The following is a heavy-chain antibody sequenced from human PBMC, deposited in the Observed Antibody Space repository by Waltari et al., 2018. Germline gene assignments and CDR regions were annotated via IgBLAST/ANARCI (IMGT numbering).Heavy chain of an antibody. CDR3: AKDARTYYDILTGYYIDY. V-gene: IGHV3-30*02. J-gene: IGHJ4*02. CDR1: GFTFSSYG. D-gene: IGHD3-9*01. CDR2: IWKYVSNK. Sequence: QVQLVESGGGVVQPGRSLRLSCAASGFTFSSYGMHWVRQAPGKGMEWVVFIWKYVSNKYYADSVKGRFTISRDNSKNTLYLQMNSLRAEDTAVYYCAKDARTYYDILTGYYIDYWGQGTLVTVSS.